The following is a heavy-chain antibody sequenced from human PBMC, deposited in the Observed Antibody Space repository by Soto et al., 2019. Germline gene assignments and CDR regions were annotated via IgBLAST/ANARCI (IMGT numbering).Heavy chain of an antibody. D-gene: IGHD6-6*01. V-gene: IGHV3-11*01. CDR3: ARMGPRAARPSY. Sequence: PGGSLRLSCAASGFTFSDYYMSWIRQAPGKGLEWVSFVSSSGTTIYYADSVKGRFTISRDNAKNSLYLQMNSLRAEDTAVYYCARMGPRAARPSYWGQGTLVTVS. CDR1: GFTFSDYY. CDR2: VSSSGTTI. J-gene: IGHJ4*02.